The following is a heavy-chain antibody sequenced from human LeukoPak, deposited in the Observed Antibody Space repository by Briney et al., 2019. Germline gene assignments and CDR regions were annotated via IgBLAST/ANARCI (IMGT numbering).Heavy chain of an antibody. Sequence: PVGSLRLSWAARGFTFTSYGMRWVRQAPGKGLEWVAMIWYDGSNKHYADSVKGRFTISRDTSKNTLYLQMNSLRADDTAVYYCARGIPIPATHPIDYWGQGSLVTVSS. J-gene: IGHJ4*02. CDR3: ARGIPIPATHPIDY. CDR1: GFTFTSYG. D-gene: IGHD5-12*01. CDR2: IWYDGSNK. V-gene: IGHV3-33*03.